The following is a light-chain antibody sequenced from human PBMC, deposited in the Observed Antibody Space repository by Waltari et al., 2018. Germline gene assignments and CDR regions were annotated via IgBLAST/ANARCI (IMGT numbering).Light chain of an antibody. CDR3: QTGGHGTWV. Sequence: QLVLTQSPSASASLGASVKLTCTLSSGHSTHVIEWLQKRPEKGPRYLMKVYSDGSHNKGDEIPDRFSGSSSGAERYLTISSLQSEDEADYYCQTGGHGTWVFGGGTKLTVL. J-gene: IGLJ3*02. CDR2: VYSDGSH. CDR1: SGHSTHV. V-gene: IGLV4-69*01.